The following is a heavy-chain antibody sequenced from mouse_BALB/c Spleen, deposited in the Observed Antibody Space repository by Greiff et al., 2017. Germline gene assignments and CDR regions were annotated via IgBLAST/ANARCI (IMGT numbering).Heavy chain of an antibody. CDR1: GYTFTSYW. CDR2: IYPGSGST. V-gene: IGHV1S22*01. D-gene: IGHD2-1*01. Sequence: LQQPGSELVRPGASVKLSCKASGYTFTSYWMHWVKQRPGQGLEWIGNIYPGSGSTNYDEKFKSKATLTVDTSSSTAYMQLSSLTSEDSAVYYCTRGGSYYGNYFWFAYWGQGTLVTVSA. J-gene: IGHJ3*01. CDR3: TRGGSYYGNYFWFAY.